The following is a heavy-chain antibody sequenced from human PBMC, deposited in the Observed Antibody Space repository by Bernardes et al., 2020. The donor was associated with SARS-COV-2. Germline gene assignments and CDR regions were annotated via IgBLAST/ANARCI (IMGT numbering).Heavy chain of an antibody. V-gene: IGHV4-34*01. CDR3: AIRKGGASDAFSV. CDR2: INRSGNT. CDR1: GGSFSAYY. Sequence: SETLSLTCAVYGGSFSAYYCSWIRQPPGKGLEWIGEINRSGNTNYNPSLMSRVTISADTSKNQFALNLTSLTAADTAVYYCAIRKGGASDAFSVWGQGTMVTVSS. D-gene: IGHD3-10*01. J-gene: IGHJ3*01.